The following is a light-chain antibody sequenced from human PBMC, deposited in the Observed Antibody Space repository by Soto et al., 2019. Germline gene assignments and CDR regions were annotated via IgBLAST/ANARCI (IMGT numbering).Light chain of an antibody. CDR2: EAS. V-gene: IGKV3-11*01. J-gene: IGKJ5*01. CDR3: QQRNSWPIT. CDR1: QSVDSY. Sequence: EIVLTQSPVTRSLSPGERATLSCRASQSVDSYLAWYQQKPGQAPRLLIYEASNRASGIPARFSGSGSGTDFTLTISSLEPEDFAVYYCQQRNSWPITFGQGTRLEIK.